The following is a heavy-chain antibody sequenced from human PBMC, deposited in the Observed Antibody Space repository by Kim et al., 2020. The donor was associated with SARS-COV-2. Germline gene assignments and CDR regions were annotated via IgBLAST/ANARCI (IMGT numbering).Heavy chain of an antibody. J-gene: IGHJ6*02. CDR1: GYTFTSYA. V-gene: IGHV7-4-1*02. Sequence: ASVKVSCKASGYTFTSYAMNWVRQAPGQGLEWMGWINTNTGNPTYAQGFTGRFVFSLDTSVSTAYLQISSLKAEDTAVYYCARVSREWELPSYYYGMDVWGQGTTVTVSS. D-gene: IGHD1-26*01. CDR3: ARVSREWELPSYYYGMDV. CDR2: INTNTGNP.